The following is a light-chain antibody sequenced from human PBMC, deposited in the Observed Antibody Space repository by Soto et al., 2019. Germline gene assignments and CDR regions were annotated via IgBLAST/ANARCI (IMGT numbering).Light chain of an antibody. CDR2: GAS. CDR1: QSVSSN. V-gene: IGKV3-15*01. Sequence: EIVMTQSPATLSVSPGERATLSCRASQSVSSNLAWYQQKPGQAPRLLIYGASTRATGFPARFSGSGSGTEFTLTISSLQSEDFAVYYCQQYNNWPFTFGPGTKVDSK. CDR3: QQYNNWPFT. J-gene: IGKJ3*01.